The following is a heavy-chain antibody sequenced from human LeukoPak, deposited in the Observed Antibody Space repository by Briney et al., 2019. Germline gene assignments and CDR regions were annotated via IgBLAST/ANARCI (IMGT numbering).Heavy chain of an antibody. J-gene: IGHJ4*02. CDR1: GFTFSSYG. D-gene: IGHD6-19*01. CDR2: IWYDGSNK. V-gene: IGHV3-33*01. Sequence: GRSLRLSCAASGFTFSSYGMHWVRLAPGKGLEWVAVIWYDGSNKYYADSVKGRFTISRDNSKNTLYLQMISLRAEDTAVYYCARDAIVPRIAVAGIDYWGQGTLVTVSS. CDR3: ARDAIVPRIAVAGIDY.